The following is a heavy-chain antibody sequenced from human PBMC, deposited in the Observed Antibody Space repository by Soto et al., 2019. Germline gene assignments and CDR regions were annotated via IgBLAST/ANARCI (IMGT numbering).Heavy chain of an antibody. CDR3: ARDVGMASRPYLDY. D-gene: IGHD6-6*01. CDR2: IDPSGGST. Sequence: ASVKVSCKASGYTFTTYYMYWVRPAPGQGLAWMGIIDPSGGSTSFAQQFQVRVTMTRDTSTSTVYMELISLTSEDTAVYYCARDVGMASRPYLDYWGQGTLVTVSS. J-gene: IGHJ4*02. V-gene: IGHV1-46*01. CDR1: GYTFTTYY.